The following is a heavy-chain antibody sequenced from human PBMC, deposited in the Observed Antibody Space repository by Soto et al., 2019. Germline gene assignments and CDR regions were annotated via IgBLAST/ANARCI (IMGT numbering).Heavy chain of an antibody. D-gene: IGHD1-1*01. CDR1: GYTFTSYA. V-gene: IGHV1-3*01. Sequence: ASVKVSCKASGYTFTSYAMHWVRQAPGQRLEWMGWINAGNGNTRYSQKFQGRVTITRDTSANTAYMELSSLKSEDTTVYYCAREGTTGSFDYRGQGTLVTVSS. CDR3: AREGTTGSFDY. J-gene: IGHJ4*02. CDR2: INAGNGNT.